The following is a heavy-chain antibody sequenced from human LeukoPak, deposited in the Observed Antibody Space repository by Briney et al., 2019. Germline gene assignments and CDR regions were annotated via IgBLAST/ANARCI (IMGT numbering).Heavy chain of an antibody. CDR1: GFTFSSYA. V-gene: IGHV3-23*01. J-gene: IGHJ4*02. D-gene: IGHD3-22*01. CDR3: AKEGDYYDSSGYYG. Sequence: GGSLRLSCAASGFTFSSYAMSWVRQAPGKGLEWVSAISGSGGSTYYADSVKGRFTISRDNSKNTQYLQMNSLRAEDTAVYYCAKEGDYYDSSGYYGWGQGTLVTVSS. CDR2: ISGSGGST.